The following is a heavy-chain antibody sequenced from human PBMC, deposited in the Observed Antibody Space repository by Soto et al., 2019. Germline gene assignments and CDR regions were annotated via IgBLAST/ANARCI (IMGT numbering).Heavy chain of an antibody. CDR1: GGSISSGGYS. CDR2: IYHSGST. V-gene: IGHV4-30-2*01. Sequence: QLQLQESGSGLVKPSQTLSLTCAVSGGSISSGGYSWSWIRQPPGKGLECIGYIYHSGSTYYNPSLQRGVAXSVDRSKNQFSLKLSSVTAADTAVYYCARGPPLLWWSQGTLVTVSS. J-gene: IGHJ4*02. D-gene: IGHD2-21*01. CDR3: ARGPPLLW.